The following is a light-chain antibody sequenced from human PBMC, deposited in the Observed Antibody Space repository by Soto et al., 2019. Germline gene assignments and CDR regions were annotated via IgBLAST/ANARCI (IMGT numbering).Light chain of an antibody. CDR1: SSDVGGYNY. V-gene: IGLV2-8*01. J-gene: IGLJ1*01. CDR2: EVS. CDR3: GSYTGSNFFV. Sequence: QSALTQPPSASGSPGQSVTISCTGTSSDVGGYNYVSWYQQHPGKAPKLMIYEVSQRPSGIPDRFSGSRSGNTASLTVSGLQAEDEAEYYCGSYTGSNFFVFGTGTKLTVL.